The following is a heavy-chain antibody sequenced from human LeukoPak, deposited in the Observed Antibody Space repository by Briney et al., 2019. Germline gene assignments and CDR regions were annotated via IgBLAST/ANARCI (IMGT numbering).Heavy chain of an antibody. CDR1: GFTSTNYA. Sequence: GGSLRLSCAASGFTSTNYAMNWVRQAPGKGLEGVSVLIGSSGSTDYADSVKGRFTISRDTSKNTLFLQMNSLRAEDTAIYYCAKGAYDYIEIGYFDSWGQGTLVTVSS. V-gene: IGHV3-23*01. CDR3: AKGAYDYIEIGYFDS. CDR2: LIGSSGST. J-gene: IGHJ4*02. D-gene: IGHD5-12*01.